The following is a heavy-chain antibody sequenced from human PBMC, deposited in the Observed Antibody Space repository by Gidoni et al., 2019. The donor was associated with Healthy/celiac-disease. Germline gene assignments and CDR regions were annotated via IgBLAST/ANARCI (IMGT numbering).Heavy chain of an antibody. D-gene: IGHD3-22*01. CDR2: INWNGGST. Sequence: EVQLVESGGGVVRPGGSLSLSCTASGITFDAHGMSWVRQAPGTGREWVSGINWNGGSTGYADSVKGLFTIARDNAKNSLYLQMNSLRAEDAALYYCARDFIYYDSSGRYFDYWGQGTLVTVSS. CDR3: ARDFIYYDSSGRYFDY. V-gene: IGHV3-20*04. J-gene: IGHJ4*02. CDR1: GITFDAHG.